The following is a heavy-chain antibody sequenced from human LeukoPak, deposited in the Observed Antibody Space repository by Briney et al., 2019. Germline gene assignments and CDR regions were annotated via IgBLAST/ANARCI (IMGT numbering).Heavy chain of an antibody. D-gene: IGHD2-15*01. J-gene: IGHJ4*02. Sequence: KSSETLSLTCTVSGGSISSYYWSWIRQPPGKGLEWIGYIYYSGSTNYNPSLKSRVTISVDTSKNQFSLKLSSVTAADTAVYYCARAEDMGTTKRGAPFDYWGQGTLVTVSS. CDR3: ARAEDMGTTKRGAPFDY. CDR1: GGSISSYY. V-gene: IGHV4-59*01. CDR2: IYYSGST.